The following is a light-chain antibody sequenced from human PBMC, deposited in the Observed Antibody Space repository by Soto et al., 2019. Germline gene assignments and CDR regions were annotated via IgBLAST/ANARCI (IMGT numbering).Light chain of an antibody. CDR1: QSILYSSNNKNY. Sequence: DIVMTQSPDSLAVSLGERATINCKSSQSILYSSNNKNYLAWYQQKPGQPPKLLIYWASTRESGVPDRFSGSGSGTDFTLTISSLQAEDVAVYYCQQYYSTPPTFDQETKVEIK. J-gene: IGKJ1*01. CDR3: QQYYSTPPT. V-gene: IGKV4-1*01. CDR2: WAS.